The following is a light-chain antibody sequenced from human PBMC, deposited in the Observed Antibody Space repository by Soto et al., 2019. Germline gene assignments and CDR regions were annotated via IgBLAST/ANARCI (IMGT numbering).Light chain of an antibody. CDR3: QQRRT. CDR1: QSVSSY. J-gene: IGKJ1*01. V-gene: IGKV3-11*01. Sequence: EIVLTQSPATLSLSPGERATLSCRASQSVSSYLAWYQQKPGQAPRLLIYDASNRATGIPARFSGSGSGTDFTTTISSLEPEDFAVYYCQQRRTFGQGTKVEIK. CDR2: DAS.